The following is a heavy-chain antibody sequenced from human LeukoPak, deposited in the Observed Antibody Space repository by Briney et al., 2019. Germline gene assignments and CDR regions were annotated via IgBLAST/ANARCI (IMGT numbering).Heavy chain of an antibody. Sequence: GGSLRLSCAATGFTVSSAYISWVRQAPGKGLEWVSVIYANGNTYYADSVKGRFTISRDDSKNTLYLQMNSLTVDDTAVYYCARESYSTSTGDYFYYMDVWGKGTTVTISS. J-gene: IGHJ6*03. D-gene: IGHD6-13*01. CDR1: GFTVSSAY. CDR2: IYANGNT. CDR3: ARESYSTSTGDYFYYMDV. V-gene: IGHV3-66*01.